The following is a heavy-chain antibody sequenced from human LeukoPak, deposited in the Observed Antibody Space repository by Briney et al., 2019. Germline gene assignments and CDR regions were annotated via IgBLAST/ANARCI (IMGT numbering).Heavy chain of an antibody. CDR3: VKDSASYYYGSGSPWFDP. CDR2: ISSNGGST. CDR1: GFTFSHLA. D-gene: IGHD3-10*01. V-gene: IGHV3-64D*06. J-gene: IGHJ5*02. Sequence: GGSLRLSCSASGFTFSHLAMHWVRQAPGKGLEYVSGISSNGGSTYDADSVKGRFTISRDNSKNTLYIQMSSLRAEDTAVYYCVKDSASYYYGSGSPWFDPWGQGTLVTVSS.